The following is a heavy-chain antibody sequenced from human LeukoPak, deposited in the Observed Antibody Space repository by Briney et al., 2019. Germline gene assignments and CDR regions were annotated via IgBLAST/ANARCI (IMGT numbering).Heavy chain of an antibody. CDR2: INPNSGGT. Sequence: GASVKVSCKASGYTFTSYGISWVRQAPGQGLEWMGWINPNSGGTNYAQKFQGRVTMTRDTSISTAYMELSRLRSDDTAVYYCAAHITIFGVVTDLDYWGQGTLVTVSS. CDR3: AAHITIFGVVTDLDY. J-gene: IGHJ4*02. V-gene: IGHV1-2*02. CDR1: GYTFTSYG. D-gene: IGHD3-3*01.